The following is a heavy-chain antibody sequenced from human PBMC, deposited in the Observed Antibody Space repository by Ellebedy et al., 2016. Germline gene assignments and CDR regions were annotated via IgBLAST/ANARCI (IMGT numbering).Heavy chain of an antibody. CDR3: ARRPFLEWLFFDY. J-gene: IGHJ4*02. CDR1: GYTFTSYE. V-gene: IGHV1-18*01. CDR2: INPYNGNT. Sequence: ASVQVSCXAAGYTFTSYEIGWVRQAPGQGLEWMGWINPYNGNTNYAQKLQGRVTMTTDTSTSTAYMELRSLRSEDTAVYYCARRPFLEWLFFDYWGKGTLVTVSS. D-gene: IGHD3-3*01.